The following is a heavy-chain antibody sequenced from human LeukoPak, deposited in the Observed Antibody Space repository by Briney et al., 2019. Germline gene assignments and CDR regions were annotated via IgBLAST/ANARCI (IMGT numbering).Heavy chain of an antibody. J-gene: IGHJ4*02. D-gene: IGHD4-17*01. CDR3: ARTYDYGDYNYFDY. Sequence: GGSLRLSCAASGFTFSSYGMSWVRQAPGKGLEWVSAISGSGGSTYYADSVKGRFTISRDNSKNTLYLQMNSLRAEDTAVYYCARTYDYGDYNYFDYWGQGTLVTVSS. CDR2: ISGSGGST. CDR1: GFTFSSYG. V-gene: IGHV3-23*01.